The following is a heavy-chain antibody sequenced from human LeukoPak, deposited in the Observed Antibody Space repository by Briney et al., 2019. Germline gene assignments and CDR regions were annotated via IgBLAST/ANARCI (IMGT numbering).Heavy chain of an antibody. Sequence: GGSLRLSCAVSGLIFSSYAMHWVRQAPGKGMEWVAAISYDGSNKYYADSVKGRFTSSSDNSKNTLYLEMNGLRAEGTGIYYWARDRATKARLGGMDVWGQGTTVIVSS. CDR2: ISYDGSNK. J-gene: IGHJ6*02. D-gene: IGHD1/OR15-1a*01. CDR3: ARDRATKARLGGMDV. CDR1: GLIFSSYA. V-gene: IGHV3-30-3*01.